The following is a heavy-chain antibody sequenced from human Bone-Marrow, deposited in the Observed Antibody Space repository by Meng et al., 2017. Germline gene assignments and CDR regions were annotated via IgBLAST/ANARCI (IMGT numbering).Heavy chain of an antibody. J-gene: IGHJ4*02. CDR3: ARTVQLWLMGFDY. V-gene: IGHV4-39*07. D-gene: IGHD5-18*01. CDR1: GGSISSSSYY. CDR2: IYYSGGT. Sequence: SETLSLTCTVSGGSISSSSYYWGWIRQPPGKGLEWIGSIYYSGGTYYNPSLKSRVTISVDTSKNQFSLKLSSVTAADTAVYYCARTVQLWLMGFDYWGQGTLVTVSS.